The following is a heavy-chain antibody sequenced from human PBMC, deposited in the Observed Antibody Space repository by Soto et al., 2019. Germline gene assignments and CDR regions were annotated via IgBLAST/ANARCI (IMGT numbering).Heavy chain of an antibody. CDR1: GYEFDNHA. J-gene: IGHJ4*02. D-gene: IGHD4-17*01. CDR2: ISGSGVST. Sequence: EVQLLESGGGLVQPGGSLRLSCVGSGYEFDNHAMSWVRQAAGKGLEWVSAISGSGVSTYYADTVKGRVTISRDNSKRTLYLQMNNLRAEDTAIYYCAKDRVWPTVATNHFDHWGQGAQVTVS. V-gene: IGHV3-23*01. CDR3: AKDRVWPTVATNHFDH.